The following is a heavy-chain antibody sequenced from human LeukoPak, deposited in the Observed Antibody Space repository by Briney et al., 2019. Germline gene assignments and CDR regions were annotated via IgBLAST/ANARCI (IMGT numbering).Heavy chain of an antibody. CDR2: IYTSGST. D-gene: IGHD6-13*01. V-gene: IGHV4-61*09. CDR3: ARGNSYSSRLYYYMDV. Sequence: SSETLSLTCTVSGGSISSGSYDWYWIRQPAGKGLEWIVHIYTSGSTDYNPSLKSRVTISVHTSKNQFSLKLSSVTAADTAVYYCARGNSYSSRLYYYMDVWGKGTTVTVSS. J-gene: IGHJ6*03. CDR1: GGSISSGSYD.